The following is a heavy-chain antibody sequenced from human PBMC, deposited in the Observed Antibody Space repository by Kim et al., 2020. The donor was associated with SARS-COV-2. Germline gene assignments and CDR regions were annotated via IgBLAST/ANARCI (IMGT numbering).Heavy chain of an antibody. Sequence: GESLKISCKGSGYSFTSYWIGWVRQMPGKGLEWMGIIYPGDSDTRYSPSFQGQVTISADKSISTAYLQWSSLKASDTAMYYCARHSLTSFGGSGWPRGWDYWGQGTLVTVSS. CDR2: IYPGDSDT. D-gene: IGHD6-19*01. CDR1: GYSFTSYW. CDR3: ARHSLTSFGGSGWPRGWDY. J-gene: IGHJ4*02. V-gene: IGHV5-51*01.